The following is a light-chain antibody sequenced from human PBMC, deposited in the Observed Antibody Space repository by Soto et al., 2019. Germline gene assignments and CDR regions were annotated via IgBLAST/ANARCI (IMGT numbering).Light chain of an antibody. J-gene: IGKJ2*03. V-gene: IGKV1-5*03. CDR3: QQYNSYQYS. CDR1: QSIGTW. CDR2: KAS. Sequence: DIQMTQSPSTLSASVGDRVTITCRASQSIGTWLAWYQQKPGKAPNLLIYKASSLETGIPSRFSGSGSGTEFTLTITSLQPDDFATYYCQQYNSYQYSFGQGTRVEIK.